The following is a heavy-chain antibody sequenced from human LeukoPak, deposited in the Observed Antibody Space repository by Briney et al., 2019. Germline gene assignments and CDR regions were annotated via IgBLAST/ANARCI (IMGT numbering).Heavy chain of an antibody. CDR3: ARLSPQRGGNYYMDV. CDR2: INTNTGNP. D-gene: IGHD6-25*01. V-gene: IGHV7-4-1*02. J-gene: IGHJ6*03. CDR1: GYTFTSYA. Sequence: ASVKVSCKASGYTFTSYAMNWVRQAPGQGLEWKGYINTNTGNPTYAQGFTGRFVFSLDTSVSTAYLQISSLKAEDTAVYYCARLSPQRGGNYYMDVWGKGTTVTVSS.